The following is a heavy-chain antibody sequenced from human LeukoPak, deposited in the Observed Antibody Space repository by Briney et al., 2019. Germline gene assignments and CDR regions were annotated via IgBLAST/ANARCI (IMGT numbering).Heavy chain of an antibody. Sequence: PSETLSLTCAVYGGSFSGYYWSWIRQPPGKGLEWIGEISHSGSTNYNPSLKSRVTISVDTSKNQFSLKLSSVTAADTAVYYCARSLVVGATTYYFDYWGQGTLVTVSS. D-gene: IGHD1-26*01. V-gene: IGHV4-34*01. CDR2: ISHSGST. CDR1: GGSFSGYY. J-gene: IGHJ4*02. CDR3: ARSLVVGATTYYFDY.